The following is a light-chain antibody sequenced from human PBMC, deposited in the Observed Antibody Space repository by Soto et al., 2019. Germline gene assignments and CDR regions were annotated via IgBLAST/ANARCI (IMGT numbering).Light chain of an antibody. V-gene: IGKV3-11*01. CDR3: QQRSNWPPFT. CDR1: QSVSNY. J-gene: IGKJ5*01. CDR2: DAS. Sequence: IVVTHSPATLSLSPGARATLSWRASQSVSNYLAWYQQKPGQAPGLLIYDASNRATDIPARFSGSGSGTDFTLTISSLEPEDFAVYYCQQRSNWPPFTFGQGTRLEIK.